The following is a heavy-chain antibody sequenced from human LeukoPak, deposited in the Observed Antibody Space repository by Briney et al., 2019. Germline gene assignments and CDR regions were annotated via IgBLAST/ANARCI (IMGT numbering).Heavy chain of an antibody. CDR2: ISGSGGST. J-gene: IGHJ5*02. CDR1: GFTFSSYA. CDR3: AKDGPWYSSSPNWFDP. D-gene: IGHD6-19*01. V-gene: IGHV3-23*01. Sequence: PGGSLRLSCAASGFTFSSYAMSWVRQAPGKGLEWVSGISGSGGSTYYADSVKGRFTISRDNSKNTLYLQMNSLRAEDTAVYYCAKDGPWYSSSPNWFDPWGQGTLVTVSS.